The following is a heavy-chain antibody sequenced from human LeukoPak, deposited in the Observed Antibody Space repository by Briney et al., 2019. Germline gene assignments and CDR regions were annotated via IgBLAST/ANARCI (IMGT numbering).Heavy chain of an antibody. J-gene: IGHJ6*03. CDR3: ASGWLGPYYMDV. D-gene: IGHD3-22*01. V-gene: IGHV4-59*12. CDR1: GGSISSYY. Sequence: PSETLSLTCTVSGGSISSYYWSWIRQPPGKGLEWIGYIYYSGSTYYNPSLKSRVTISVDTSKNQFSLKLSSVTAADTAVYYCASGWLGPYYMDVWGKGTTVTVSS. CDR2: IYYSGST.